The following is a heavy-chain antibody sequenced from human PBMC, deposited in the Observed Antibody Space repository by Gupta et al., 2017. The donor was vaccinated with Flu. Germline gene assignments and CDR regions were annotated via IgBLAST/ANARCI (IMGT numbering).Heavy chain of an antibody. V-gene: IGHV3-48*03. Sequence: RQAPGKGLEWVSYISSGDSTIYYADSVKGRFTISRDNAKNSLYLQMNSLRAEDTAVYYCARDRVAGSGMVDYWGQGTLVTVSS. CDR3: ARDRVAGSGMVDY. J-gene: IGHJ4*02. CDR2: ISSGDSTI. D-gene: IGHD6-19*01.